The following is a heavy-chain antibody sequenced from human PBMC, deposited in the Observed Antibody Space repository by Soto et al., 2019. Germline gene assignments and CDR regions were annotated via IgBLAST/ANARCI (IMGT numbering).Heavy chain of an antibody. CDR2: ISSSSSTI. J-gene: IGHJ4*02. Sequence: EVQLVESGGGLVQPGGSLRLSCAASGFTFSSYRMNWVRQAPGKGLEWVSYISSSSSTIYYADSVKARFTISRDNAKNSLYLQMNSLRAEDTAVYYCARGVQPYGSDYWGQGTLVTVSS. CDR1: GFTFSSYR. D-gene: IGHD3-10*01. V-gene: IGHV3-48*01. CDR3: ARGVQPYGSDY.